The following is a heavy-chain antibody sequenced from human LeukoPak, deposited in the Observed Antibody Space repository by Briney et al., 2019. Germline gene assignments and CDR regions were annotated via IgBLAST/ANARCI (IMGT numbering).Heavy chain of an antibody. D-gene: IGHD2-15*01. J-gene: IGHJ4*02. Sequence: GGSLRLSCAASGFTFSSYAMSWVRQAPGKGLEWVSAISGSGGSTYYADSVKGRFTISRDNSGNKVFLQMNSLRPEDTAVYYCAKDRVPDGRWSIDYWGQGALVTVSS. CDR2: ISGSGGST. CDR3: AKDRVPDGRWSIDY. V-gene: IGHV3-23*01. CDR1: GFTFSSYA.